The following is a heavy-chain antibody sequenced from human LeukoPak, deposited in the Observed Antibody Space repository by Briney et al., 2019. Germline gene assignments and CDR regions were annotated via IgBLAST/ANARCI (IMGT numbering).Heavy chain of an antibody. CDR1: GFTFSSYA. CDR2: ISSSSDYI. J-gene: IGHJ3*02. CDR3: AKDRLRLGEGVLDAFDI. D-gene: IGHD3-16*01. V-gene: IGHV3-21*04. Sequence: GGSLRLSCAASGFTFSSYAMSWVRQAPGKGLEWVSYISSSSDYIYYADSVKGRFTISRDNAKNSLYLQMNSLRAEDTALYYCAKDRLRLGEGVLDAFDIWGQGTMVTVSS.